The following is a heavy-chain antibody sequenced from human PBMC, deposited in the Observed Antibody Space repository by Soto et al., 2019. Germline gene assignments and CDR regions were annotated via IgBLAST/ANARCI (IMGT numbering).Heavy chain of an antibody. Sequence: EVQLVESGGGLVQPGGSLRLSCAASGFTFNSYDMHWVRQATGKGLEWVSAIGTAGDTYYPGSVKGRFTISRENAKNSLYLQMNSLRAGDTAVYYCARSPTVTTVDWYFDLWGRGTLVTVSS. CDR3: ARSPTVTTVDWYFDL. J-gene: IGHJ2*01. D-gene: IGHD4-17*01. CDR2: IGTAGDT. CDR1: GFTFNSYD. V-gene: IGHV3-13*01.